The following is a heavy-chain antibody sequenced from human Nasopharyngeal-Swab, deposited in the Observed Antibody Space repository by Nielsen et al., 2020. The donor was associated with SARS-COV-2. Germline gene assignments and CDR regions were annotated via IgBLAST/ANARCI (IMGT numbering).Heavy chain of an antibody. J-gene: IGHJ4*02. V-gene: IGHV3-23*01. D-gene: IGHD4-17*01. CDR2: ISGSGDNT. CDR3: AKSHLGTATSVTSWYFDY. CDR1: GFTFSTYP. Sequence: GESLKISCAASGFTFSTYPMHWVRQAAGKGLEWVSGISGSGDNTDYADSVKGRFTISRDNSKNTLYLQVNSLRAEDTAVYYCAKSHLGTATSVTSWYFDYWGQGTLVTVSS.